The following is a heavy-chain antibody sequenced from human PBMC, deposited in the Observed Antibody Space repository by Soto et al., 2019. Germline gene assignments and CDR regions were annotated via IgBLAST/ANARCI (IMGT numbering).Heavy chain of an antibody. CDR2: ISSSGSTI. J-gene: IGHJ4*02. CDR1: GFTFSDYY. Sequence: GGSLRLSCAASGFTFSDYYMSWIRQAPGKGLEWVSYISSSGSTIYYADSVKGRFTISRDNAKNSLYLQMNSLRAEDTAVYYCARDWADYHKGTGYFDYWGQGTLVTVSS. D-gene: IGHD4-17*01. V-gene: IGHV3-11*01. CDR3: ARDWADYHKGTGYFDY.